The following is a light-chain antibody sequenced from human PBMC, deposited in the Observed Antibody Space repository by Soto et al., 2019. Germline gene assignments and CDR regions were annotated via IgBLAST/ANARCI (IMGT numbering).Light chain of an antibody. CDR1: SSDVGAYNY. V-gene: IGLV2-8*01. CDR2: DVN. J-gene: IGLJ2*01. CDR3: SSYAGSNNFVL. Sequence: QSALTQPASVSGSPGQSITLSCTGTSSDVGAYNYVSWYQQHPGKAPKLMIYDVNKRPSGVPDRFSGSKSGNTASLTVSGLQAEDEADYYCSSYAGSNNFVLFGGGTKVTVL.